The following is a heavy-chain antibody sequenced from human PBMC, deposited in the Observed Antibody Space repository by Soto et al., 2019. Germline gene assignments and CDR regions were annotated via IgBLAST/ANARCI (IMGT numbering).Heavy chain of an antibody. CDR1: GFTFSSYA. CDR3: AKDLYHMIVVVMRSPFDY. CDR2: ISGSGGST. D-gene: IGHD3-22*01. Sequence: EVQLLESGGGLVQPGGSLRLSCAAYGFTFSSYAMSWVRQAPGKGLEWVSAISGSGGSTYYADSVKGRFTISRDNSKNTLYLQMNSLRAEDTAVYYCAKDLYHMIVVVMRSPFDYWGQGTLVTVSS. V-gene: IGHV3-23*01. J-gene: IGHJ4*02.